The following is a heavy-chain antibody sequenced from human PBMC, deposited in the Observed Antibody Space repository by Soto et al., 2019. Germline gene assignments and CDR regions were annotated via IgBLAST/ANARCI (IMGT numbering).Heavy chain of an antibody. D-gene: IGHD6-25*01. J-gene: IGHJ5*01. CDR2: IKQEGSEK. Sequence: VGSLRLSCAASGLTFGSYWMSWVRQAPGKGLEWVANIKQEGSEKYYLDSVKGRFTISRDNAKKSLFLQMNSLRAEDTAIYYCAREAASGGWYDSWGQGSLVTVSS. CDR3: AREAASGGWYDS. V-gene: IGHV3-7*01. CDR1: GLTFGSYW.